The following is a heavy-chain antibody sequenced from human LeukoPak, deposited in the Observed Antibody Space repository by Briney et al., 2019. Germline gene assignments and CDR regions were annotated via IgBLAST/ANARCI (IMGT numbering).Heavy chain of an antibody. V-gene: IGHV4-34*01. D-gene: IGHD6-13*01. CDR2: INHSGST. Sequence: PSDTLSLTCAVYGGSFSGYYWSWIRQPPGKGLEWIGEINHSGSTNYNPSLKSRVTISVDTSKNQVSMKLSSVAAADTAVYYCARGLRDSSSWTGGGYFDYWGQGTLVTVSS. CDR1: GGSFSGYY. J-gene: IGHJ4*02. CDR3: ARGLRDSSSWTGGGYFDY.